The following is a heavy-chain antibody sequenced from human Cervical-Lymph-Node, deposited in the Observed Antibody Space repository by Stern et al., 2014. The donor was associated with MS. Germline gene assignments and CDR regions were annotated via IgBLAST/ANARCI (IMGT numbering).Heavy chain of an antibody. V-gene: IGHV1-46*03. CDR1: GYTFTTFY. CDR2: IFPGDGST. J-gene: IGHJ4*02. Sequence: VQLVESGAEVKKPGASVQVSCKPSGYTFTTFYVHWVRQAPGQGLEWVGRIFPGDGSTRYAQKFQGRVTMTSDTSTSTVSMELSSLTSEDTAVYSCARDLVDGRIGGPGSYDSWGQGTLVTVSS. D-gene: IGHD3-10*01. CDR3: ARDLVDGRIGGPGSYDS.